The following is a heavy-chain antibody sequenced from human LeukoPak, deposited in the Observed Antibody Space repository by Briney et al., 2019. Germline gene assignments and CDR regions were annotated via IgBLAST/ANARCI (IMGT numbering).Heavy chain of an antibody. CDR2: ISGSGGST. J-gene: IGHJ4*02. CDR1: GFTFSSYA. V-gene: IGHV3-23*01. D-gene: IGHD3-10*01. CDR3: AKDYQAHYYGSGSYYANFDY. Sequence: EGSLRLSCAASGFTFSSYAMSWVRQAPGKGLEWVSAISGSGGSTYYADSVKGRFTISRDNSKNTLYLQMNSLRAEDTAVYYCAKDYQAHYYGSGSYYANFDYWGQGTLVTVSS.